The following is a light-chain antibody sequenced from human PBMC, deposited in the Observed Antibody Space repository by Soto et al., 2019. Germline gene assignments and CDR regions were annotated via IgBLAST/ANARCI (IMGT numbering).Light chain of an antibody. J-gene: IGLJ1*01. V-gene: IGLV3-1*01. CDR1: KLGDKY. CDR2: QDS. Sequence: SYELTQPPSVSVSPGQTASITCSGDKLGDKYACWYQQKPGQSPVLVIYQDSKRPSGIPERLSGSNSGNTATLTISGTQAMDEADYYCQAWDSSPLYVFGTGTKLTVL. CDR3: QAWDSSPLYV.